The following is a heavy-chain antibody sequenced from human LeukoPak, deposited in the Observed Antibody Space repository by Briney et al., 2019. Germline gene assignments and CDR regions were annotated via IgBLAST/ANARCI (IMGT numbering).Heavy chain of an antibody. J-gene: IGHJ5*02. CDR3: ARDGLAAAGSSSNWFDP. CDR2: ISAYNGNT. CDR1: GYTFTSYG. V-gene: IGHV1-18*01. Sequence: ASVTVSCKASGYTFTSYGIGWVRQAPGQGLEWMGGISAYNGNTNYAQKLQGRVTMTTDTSTSTAYMELRSLRSDDTAVYYCARDGLAAAGSSSNWFDPWGQGTLVTVSS. D-gene: IGHD6-13*01.